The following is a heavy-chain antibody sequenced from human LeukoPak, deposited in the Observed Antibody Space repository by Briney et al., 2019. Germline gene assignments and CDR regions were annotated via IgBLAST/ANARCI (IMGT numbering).Heavy chain of an antibody. D-gene: IGHD2-15*01. V-gene: IGHV3-7*04. J-gene: IGHJ4*02. CDR1: GFTFSNAW. CDR3: ARGPSGGNGFSY. Sequence: PGGSLRLSCAASGFTFSNAWMSWVRQAPGKGLEWVANIKQDGSERYYVDSVKGRFTISRDNAKNSLYLQMNSLRAVDTAVYYCARGPSGGNGFSYWGLGTLVTVSS. CDR2: IKQDGSER.